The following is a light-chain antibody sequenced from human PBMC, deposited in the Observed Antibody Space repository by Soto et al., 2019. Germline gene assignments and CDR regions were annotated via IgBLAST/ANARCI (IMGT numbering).Light chain of an antibody. CDR1: QGITNY. J-gene: IGKJ3*01. Sequence: DIQMTQSPSSLSASVGDRVTITCRASQGITNYLAWYQQKPGKVPKLLIYAASTLQSGVPSRFSGSGSGTDFTLTISSLQSEDVATYYYQMYNSAPGAFGPGTKVDIK. CDR2: AAS. CDR3: QMYNSAPGA. V-gene: IGKV1-27*01.